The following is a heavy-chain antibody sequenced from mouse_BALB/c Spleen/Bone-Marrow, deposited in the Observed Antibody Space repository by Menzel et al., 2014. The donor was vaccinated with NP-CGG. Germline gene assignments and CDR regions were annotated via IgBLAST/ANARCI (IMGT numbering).Heavy chain of an antibody. CDR3: VRRDYGYGGFAC. CDR1: GFTFNTYA. Sequence: VQLVESGGGLVQPKGSLKLSCAASGFTFNTYAMNWVRQAPGKGLEWVARIRSKSNNYATYYADSVKDRFTISRDDSQSMLYLQMNNLKTEDTAMYYCVRRDYGYGGFACWGQGTLVTVSA. CDR2: IRSKSNNYAT. J-gene: IGHJ3*01. D-gene: IGHD1-2*01. V-gene: IGHV10-1*02.